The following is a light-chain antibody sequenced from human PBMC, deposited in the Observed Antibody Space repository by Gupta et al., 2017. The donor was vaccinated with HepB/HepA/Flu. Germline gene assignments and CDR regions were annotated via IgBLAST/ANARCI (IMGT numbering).Light chain of an antibody. V-gene: IGKV3-20*01. Sequence: EIVLTQSPGTLSFSPGGRATLSCRASQSVSSTYLAWYQQRPGQAPRLLIYSASNRATGIPDRFSGSGSGTDFTLTISRLEPEDVAVYYCNHYGSSSWTFGQGTEVEIK. J-gene: IGKJ1*01. CDR3: NHYGSSSWT. CDR1: QSVSSTY. CDR2: SAS.